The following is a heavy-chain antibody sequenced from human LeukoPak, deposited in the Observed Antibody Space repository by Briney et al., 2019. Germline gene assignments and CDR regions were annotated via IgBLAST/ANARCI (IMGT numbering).Heavy chain of an antibody. CDR3: AREGMALVNFDY. J-gene: IGHJ4*02. V-gene: IGHV3-74*01. Sequence: PGGSLRLSCAASGFTFSSNWRNRVRQAPGKGLVWVSRINSDGSNTKYADSVKGRFTIYRDNAKNTLYLQMNSLRGEDTAVYYCAREGMALVNFDYWGQGTLVTVSS. D-gene: IGHD4-23*01. CDR1: GFTFSSNW. CDR2: INSDGSNT.